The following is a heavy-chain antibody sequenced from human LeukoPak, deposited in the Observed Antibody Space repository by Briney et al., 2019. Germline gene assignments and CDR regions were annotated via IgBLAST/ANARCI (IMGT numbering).Heavy chain of an antibody. V-gene: IGHV4-34*01. CDR2: INHSGST. CDR3: ARAQSNTIFGAYYYYYYYMDV. J-gene: IGHJ6*03. CDR1: GGSFSVYY. D-gene: IGHD3-3*01. Sequence: SETLSLTCAVYGGSFSVYYWSWIRQPPGKGLEWIGEINHSGSTNYNPSLKSRVTISVDTSKNQFSLKLSSVTAADTAVYYCARAQSNTIFGAYYYYYYYMDVWGKGTTVTVSS.